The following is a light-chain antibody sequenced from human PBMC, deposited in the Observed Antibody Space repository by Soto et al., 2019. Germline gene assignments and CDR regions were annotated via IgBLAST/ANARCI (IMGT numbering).Light chain of an antibody. CDR2: TNN. Sequence: QSVRTQPPSTSGTPGQRVTISCSGSSSNIGSNTVHWYQQIPGTAPKLLIYTNNQRSSGVSDRFSGSKSDTSASLVISGLQSEDEADYYCATWDNGLTGVVFGGGTQLTVL. CDR3: ATWDNGLTGVV. CDR1: SSNIGSNT. V-gene: IGLV1-44*01. J-gene: IGLJ2*01.